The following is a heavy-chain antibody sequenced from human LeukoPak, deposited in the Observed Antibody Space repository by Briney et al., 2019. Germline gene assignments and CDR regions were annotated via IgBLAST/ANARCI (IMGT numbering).Heavy chain of an antibody. CDR2: INDSGIT. Sequence: SETLSLTCAAYGGSFSGYSWSWIRQPPGKGLEWIWEINDSGITNYNPSLKSRVTISVDTSKNQFSLMLSSVTAADTAVYYCARFRPYYYYIRDVWGKGTTVTVSS. V-gene: IGHV4-34*01. J-gene: IGHJ6*03. CDR3: ARFRPYYYYIRDV. CDR1: GGSFSGYS.